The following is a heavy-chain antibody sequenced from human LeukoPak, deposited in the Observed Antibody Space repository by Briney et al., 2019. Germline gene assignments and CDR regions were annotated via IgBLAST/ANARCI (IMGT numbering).Heavy chain of an antibody. J-gene: IGHJ4*02. CDR2: IQYVGTNK. V-gene: IGHV3-30*02. Sequence: GGSLRLSCASTFTFSIYGMHWVRQAPGKGLEWVAFIQYVGTNKYYADSVKGRFTISRDNSRNTLYLQMNSLRAEDTAVYYCARDRTAYSYGTLFDYWGQGTLVTVSS. CDR1: TFTFSIYG. CDR3: ARDRTAYSYGTLFDY. D-gene: IGHD5-12*01.